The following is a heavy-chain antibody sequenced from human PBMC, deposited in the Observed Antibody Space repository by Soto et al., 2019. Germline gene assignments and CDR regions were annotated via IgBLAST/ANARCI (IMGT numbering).Heavy chain of an antibody. CDR1: GFTFSSYA. V-gene: IGHV3-30-3*01. Sequence: QVQLVESGGGVVQPGRSLRLSCAASGFTFSSYAMHWVRQAPGKGLEWVAVISYDGSNKYYADSVKGRFTISRDNSKNALYLQMNSLRAEDKAVYYCAQWAGAFDYWGQGTLVTVSS. D-gene: IGHD1-26*01. CDR2: ISYDGSNK. J-gene: IGHJ4*02. CDR3: AQWAGAFDY.